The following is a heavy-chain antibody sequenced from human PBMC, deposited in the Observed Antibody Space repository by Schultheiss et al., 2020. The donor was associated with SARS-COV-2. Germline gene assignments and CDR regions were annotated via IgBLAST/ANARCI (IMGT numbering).Heavy chain of an antibody. V-gene: IGHV1-46*01. CDR2: INPSGGST. Sequence: ASVKVSCKASGSTFPISSLHWLRQAPGQGLEWMGIINPSGGSTSYAQKFQGRVTMTRNTSISTAYMELSSLRSEDTAVYYCTTTIFGVVTTDYWGQGTPVTVSS. CDR1: GSTFPISS. CDR3: TTTIFGVVTTDY. J-gene: IGHJ4*02. D-gene: IGHD3-3*01.